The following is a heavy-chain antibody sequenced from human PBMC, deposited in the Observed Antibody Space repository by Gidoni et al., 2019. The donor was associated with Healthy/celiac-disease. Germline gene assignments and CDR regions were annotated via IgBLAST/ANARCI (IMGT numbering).Heavy chain of an antibody. J-gene: IGHJ3*02. V-gene: IGHV3-21*01. D-gene: IGHD3-3*01. CDR3: ARDGRFLEWLLYMAFDI. CDR2: ISSSSIYI. Sequence: EVQLVEPGGGLFKPGGSLRLSCAASGVTFSSYTMHWVRQAPGKGVEWVASISSSSIYIYYADSVKGRFTISRENVKNALYLQMNSLRAEDTAVYYCARDGRFLEWLLYMAFDIWGQGTMVTVSS. CDR1: GVTFSSYT.